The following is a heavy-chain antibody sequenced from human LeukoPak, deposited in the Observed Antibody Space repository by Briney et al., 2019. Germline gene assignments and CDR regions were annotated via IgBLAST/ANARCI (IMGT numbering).Heavy chain of an antibody. V-gene: IGHV4-34*01. D-gene: IGHD2-15*01. J-gene: IGHJ4*02. CDR1: GGSFSGYY. CDR3: ARPRSLLAARYFDY. CDR2: INHSGST. Sequence: PSETLSLTCAVYGGSFSGYYWSWIRQPPGKGLEWIGEINHSGSTNYNPSLKSRVTISVDTSKNQFSLKLSSVTAADTAVYYCARPRSLLAARYFDYWGQGTLVTVSS.